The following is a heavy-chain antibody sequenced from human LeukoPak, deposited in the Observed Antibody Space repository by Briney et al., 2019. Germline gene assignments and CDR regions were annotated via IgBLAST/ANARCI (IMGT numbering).Heavy chain of an antibody. V-gene: IGHV1-2*02. Sequence: ASVKVSCKASGYTFTGYYMHWVRQAPGQGLEWMGWINPNSGDTNSAQNFQGRVTMTRDRSISTAYMELSSLRSDDTAVYYCARDRSMVRFDYWGQGTLVTVSS. CDR2: INPNSGDT. J-gene: IGHJ4*02. CDR1: GYTFTGYY. CDR3: ARDRSMVRFDY. D-gene: IGHD2-8*01.